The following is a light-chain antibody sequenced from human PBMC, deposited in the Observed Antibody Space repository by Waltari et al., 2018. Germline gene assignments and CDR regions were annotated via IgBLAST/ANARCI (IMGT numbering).Light chain of an antibody. CDR3: QHYVRLPAT. CDR2: GAS. J-gene: IGKJ1*01. V-gene: IGKV3-20*01. Sequence: IVLTQSPGTLSLSPGERATLSCRASQSVSRSLAWYQQKPGQAPKPLIYGASTRAAGIPDRFTGSGSGTDFSLTISSLEPEDFAIYFCQHYVRLPATFGQGTKVEI. CDR1: QSVSRS.